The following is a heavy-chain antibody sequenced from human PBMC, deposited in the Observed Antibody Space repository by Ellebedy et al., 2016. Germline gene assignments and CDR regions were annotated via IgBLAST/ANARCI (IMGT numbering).Heavy chain of an antibody. Sequence: SVKVSCXASGYTFTTYGISWVRQAPGQGLEWMGWISAFNGNTNFAQKMQGRVTMTTDAYTTTAYMELRSLRSDDTAVYYCARGNHYYDSSGYHDWGQGTLVTVSS. V-gene: IGHV1-18*01. CDR1: GYTFTTYG. J-gene: IGHJ4*02. CDR2: ISAFNGNT. D-gene: IGHD3-22*01. CDR3: ARGNHYYDSSGYHD.